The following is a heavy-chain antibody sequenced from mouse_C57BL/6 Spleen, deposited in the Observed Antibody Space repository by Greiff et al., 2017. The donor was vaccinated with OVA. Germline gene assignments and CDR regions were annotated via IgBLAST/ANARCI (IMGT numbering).Heavy chain of an antibody. CDR3: ARGLYSNYAMDY. CDR2: IDPSDSYT. V-gene: IGHV1-59*01. Sequence: QVQLQQPVAELVRPGTSVKLSCKASGYTFTSYWMHWVKQRPGQGLEWIGVIDPSDSYTNYNQKFKGKATLTVDTSSSTAYMQLSSLTSEDSAVYYCARGLYSNYAMDYWGQGTSVTVSS. D-gene: IGHD2-5*01. CDR1: GYTFTSYW. J-gene: IGHJ4*01.